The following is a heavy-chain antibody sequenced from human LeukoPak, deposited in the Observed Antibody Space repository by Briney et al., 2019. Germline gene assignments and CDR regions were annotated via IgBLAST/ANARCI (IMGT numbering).Heavy chain of an antibody. J-gene: IGHJ3*02. CDR2: IYSAGST. V-gene: IGHV3-53*01. D-gene: IGHD2-21*02. CDR3: ARGRRDCSGDCYVAFDI. CDR1: GFTVSSNY. Sequence: GGSLRLSCVASGFTVSSNYMSWVRQAPGKGLEWVSVIYSAGSTYYADSVKGRFTISRDNSKDSLFLQMHSLRADDTAVYYCARGRRDCSGDCYVAFDIWGQGTMVTVSS.